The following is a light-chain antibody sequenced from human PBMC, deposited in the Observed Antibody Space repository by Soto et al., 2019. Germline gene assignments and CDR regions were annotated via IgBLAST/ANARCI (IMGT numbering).Light chain of an antibody. CDR1: SSNIGSNT. J-gene: IGLJ3*02. CDR3: AAWDDSLNGVV. V-gene: IGLV1-44*01. Sequence: QSVLTQPPSASGTPGQRVTISCSGSSSNIGSNTVNWYQQLPGTAPKVLIYSNNQRPSGVPDRFSGSKSGTSGSLAISGLQSEDEADYHCAAWDDSLNGVVFGGGTQLTVL. CDR2: SNN.